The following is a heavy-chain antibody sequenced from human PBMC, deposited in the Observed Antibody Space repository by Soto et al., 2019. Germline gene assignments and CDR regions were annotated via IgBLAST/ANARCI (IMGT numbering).Heavy chain of an antibody. CDR3: ARQIYDSDTGPNFQYYFDS. CDR2: IDPSDSQT. CDR1: GYSFAGYW. V-gene: IGHV5-10-1*01. D-gene: IGHD3-22*01. Sequence: GESLKISCKGSGYSFAGYWITWVRQKPGKGPEWMGRIDPSDSQTYYSPSFRGHVTISVTKSITTVFLQWSSLRASDTAMYYCARQIYDSDTGPNFQYYFDSWGQGTPVTVSS. J-gene: IGHJ4*02.